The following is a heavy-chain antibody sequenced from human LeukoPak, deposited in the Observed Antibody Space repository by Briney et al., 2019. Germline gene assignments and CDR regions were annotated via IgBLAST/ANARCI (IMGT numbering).Heavy chain of an antibody. D-gene: IGHD3-16*01. Sequence: SVKVSCKAFGGTFSSYAISWVRQAPGQGLKWMGRIIPILGIANYAQKFQGRVTITADKSTSTAYMELSSLRSEDTAVYYCARGGKGYYFDYWGQGTLVTVSS. CDR1: GGTFSSYA. V-gene: IGHV1-69*04. CDR3: ARGGKGYYFDY. CDR2: IIPILGIA. J-gene: IGHJ4*02.